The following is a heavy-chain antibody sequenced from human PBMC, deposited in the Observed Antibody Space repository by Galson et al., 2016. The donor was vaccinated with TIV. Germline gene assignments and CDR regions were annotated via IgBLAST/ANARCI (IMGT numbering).Heavy chain of an antibody. D-gene: IGHD3-22*01. J-gene: IGHJ3*01. CDR3: ARDAGTYYHAFDV. CDR2: IYYSGST. CDR1: GGSISNGDYY. V-gene: IGHV4-30-4*01. Sequence: TLSLTCAVFGGSISNGDYYWGWIRQPPGKGLEWIGYIYYSGSTQINPSLKSRLTMSVDRSRSQFPLSLYSVTAADTAVYFSARDAGTYYHAFDVWGQGTMVTVSS.